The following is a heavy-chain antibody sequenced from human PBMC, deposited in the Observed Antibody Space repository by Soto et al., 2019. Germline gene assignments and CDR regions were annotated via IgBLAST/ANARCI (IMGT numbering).Heavy chain of an antibody. CDR1: GFSLSNARMG. CDR2: IFSNDEK. J-gene: IGHJ4*02. V-gene: IGHV2-26*01. CDR3: ARMVYGAMAYYFDY. Sequence: GSGPTLVNPTETLTLTCTVSGFSLSNARMGVSWIRQPPGKALEWLAHIFSNDEKSYSTSLKSRLTISKDTSKSQVVLTMTNMDPVDTATYYCARMVYGAMAYYFDYWGQGTLVTVSS. D-gene: IGHD5-18*01.